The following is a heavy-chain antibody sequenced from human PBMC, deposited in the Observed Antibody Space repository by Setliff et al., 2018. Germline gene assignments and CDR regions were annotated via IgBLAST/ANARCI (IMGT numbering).Heavy chain of an antibody. Sequence: SSETLSLTCTVSGGSISNYYWSWIRQPPGKRLEWFGYIYYSGSTNYNPSLESRVTISVDTSKNQFSLRLNSATAADTAVYYCARLRGAFDYWGQGTLVTVSS. D-gene: IGHD3-16*01. CDR3: ARLRGAFDY. CDR2: IYYSGST. J-gene: IGHJ4*02. V-gene: IGHV4-59*01. CDR1: GGSISNYY.